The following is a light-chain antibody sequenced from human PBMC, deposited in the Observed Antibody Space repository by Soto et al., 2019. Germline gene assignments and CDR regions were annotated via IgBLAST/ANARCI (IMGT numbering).Light chain of an antibody. CDR3: MQALQTPLT. J-gene: IGKJ4*01. CDR2: LGS. Sequence: DIVMTQSPVSLPVTPGEPASITCRSSQSLLHSDGYNYLDWYLQKPGQSPQLLIYLGSNRASGVPDRFSGSGSGTDFTLKISRVEAEDVGVYYCMQALQTPLTFGGGTKVENK. V-gene: IGKV2-28*01. CDR1: QSLLHSDGYNY.